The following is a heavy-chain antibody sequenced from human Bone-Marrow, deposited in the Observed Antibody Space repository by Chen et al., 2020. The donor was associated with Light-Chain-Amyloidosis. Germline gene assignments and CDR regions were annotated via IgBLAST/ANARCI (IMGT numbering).Heavy chain of an antibody. V-gene: IGHV5-51*01. CDR3: ARRRDGYNFDY. J-gene: IGHJ4*02. CDR1: GYTFPNYW. Sequence: EVQLAQSGPEVKKPGESLKISCKGSGYTFPNYWIGWVRQMPGKGLEWMGVIYPDDSDARYSPSFEVQVTISADKSITTAYLQWRSLKASDTAMYYCARRRDGYNFDYWGQGTLVTVSS. D-gene: IGHD5-12*01. CDR2: IYPDDSDA.